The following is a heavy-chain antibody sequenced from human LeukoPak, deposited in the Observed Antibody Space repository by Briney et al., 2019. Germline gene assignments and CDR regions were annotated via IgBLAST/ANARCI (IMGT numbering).Heavy chain of an antibody. J-gene: IGHJ4*02. CDR3: ARDPNSSWRFDS. V-gene: IGHV3-48*02. D-gene: IGHD6-13*01. CDR2: ISSSSGTI. Sequence: GGSLRLSCAASGFTFNTYSMNWVRQASGKGLEWVSYISSSSGTIYYTDSVKGRFTISRDNVKNSLYLQMNSLRDEDTVVYYCARDPNSSWRFDSWGQGTLVTVSS. CDR1: GFTFNTYS.